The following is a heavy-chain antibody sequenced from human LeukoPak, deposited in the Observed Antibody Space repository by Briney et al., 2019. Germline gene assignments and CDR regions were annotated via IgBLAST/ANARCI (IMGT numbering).Heavy chain of an antibody. CDR2: INCDGSST. CDR1: GFTFSSYW. CDR3: ARRPIAAARGNYFDY. V-gene: IGHV3-74*01. J-gene: IGHJ4*02. D-gene: IGHD6-13*01. Sequence: GGSLRLSCAASGFTFSSYWMHWVRQAPGKGLVWVSRINCDGSSTSYADSVKGRFTISRDNAKNTLYLQMNSLRAEDTAVYYCARRPIAAARGNYFDYWGQGTLVTVSS.